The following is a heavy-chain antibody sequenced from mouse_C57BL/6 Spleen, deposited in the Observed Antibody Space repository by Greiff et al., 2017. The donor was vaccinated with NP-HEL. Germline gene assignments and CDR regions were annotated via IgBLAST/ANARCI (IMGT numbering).Heavy chain of an antibody. Sequence: VQLQQSGPELVKPGASVKISCKASGYTFTDYYMNWVKQSHGKSLEWIGDINPNNGGTSYNQKFKGKATLTVDKSSSTAYMELRSLTSEDSAVYYCARGGAYYSNYVGWYFDVWGTGTTVTVSS. CDR2: INPNNGGT. D-gene: IGHD2-5*01. V-gene: IGHV1-26*01. CDR1: GYTFTDYY. J-gene: IGHJ1*03. CDR3: ARGGAYYSNYVGWYFDV.